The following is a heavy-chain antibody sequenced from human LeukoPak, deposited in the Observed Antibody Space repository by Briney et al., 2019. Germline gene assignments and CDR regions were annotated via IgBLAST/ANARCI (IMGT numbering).Heavy chain of an antibody. Sequence: PGGSLRLSCAASGFTFSSYGMHWVRQAPGKGLEWVAVISYDGSNKYYADSVKGRFTISRDSSKNTLYLQMNSLRAEDTAVYYCAKSRSVDNSGYFDYWGQGTLVTVSS. J-gene: IGHJ4*02. V-gene: IGHV3-30*18. CDR3: AKSRSVDNSGYFDY. CDR1: GFTFSSYG. CDR2: ISYDGSNK. D-gene: IGHD3-22*01.